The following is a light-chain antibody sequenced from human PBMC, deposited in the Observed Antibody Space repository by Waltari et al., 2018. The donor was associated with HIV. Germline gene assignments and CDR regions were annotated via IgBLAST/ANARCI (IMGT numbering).Light chain of an antibody. CDR3: AAWDDSLSGLV. CDR1: SPNIGSNY. J-gene: IGLJ2*01. V-gene: IGLV1-47*01. CDR2: RNN. Sequence: QSVLTQPPSASGTPGQRVTISCSGSSPNIGSNYVYWYQQLPGTAPKLLIYRNNQRPSGVPDRFSCSKSGTSASLAISGLRSEDEADYYCAAWDDSLSGLVFGGGTKLTVL.